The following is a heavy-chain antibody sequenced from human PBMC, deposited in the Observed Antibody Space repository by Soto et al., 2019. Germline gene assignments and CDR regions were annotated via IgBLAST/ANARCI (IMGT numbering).Heavy chain of an antibody. CDR2: IWYDGSNK. CDR3: ARDLVPAGPFDY. J-gene: IGHJ4*02. Sequence: QVQLVESGGGVVQPGRSLRLSCAASGFTFSSYGMHWVRQAPGKGLEWVAVIWYDGSNKYYADSVKGRFTISRDNSKNTLYLQMNSLRAEDTAVYYCARDLVPAGPFDYWGQGTLVTVSS. CDR1: GFTFSSYG. V-gene: IGHV3-33*01. D-gene: IGHD2-2*01.